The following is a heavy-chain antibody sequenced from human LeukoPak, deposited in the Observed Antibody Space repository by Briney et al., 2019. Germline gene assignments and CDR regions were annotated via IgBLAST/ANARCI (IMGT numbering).Heavy chain of an antibody. J-gene: IGHJ6*03. V-gene: IGHV3-21*01. CDR3: ARDGGGDYMYYYYYMDV. CDR1: GFIFSTNQ. D-gene: IGHD4-17*01. Sequence: GGSLRLSCAASGFIFSTNQMNWVRQAPGKGLEWVSSISTTSSYIYYADSVKGRFTISRDNAKNSLYLQMNSLRAEDTAVYYCARDGGGDYMYYYYYMDVWGKGTTVTISS. CDR2: ISTTSSYI.